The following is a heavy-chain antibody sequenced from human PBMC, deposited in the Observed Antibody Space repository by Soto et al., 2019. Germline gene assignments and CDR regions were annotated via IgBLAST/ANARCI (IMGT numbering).Heavy chain of an antibody. CDR3: ARGTLLWFAGGRGNWFAP. V-gene: IGHV4-59*01. Sequence: PSETLSLTCTVSGGSISSYYWSWIRQPPGKGLEWIGYIYYSGSTNYNPSLKSRVTISVDTSKNQFSLKLSSVTAADTAVYYCARGTLLWFAGGRGNWFAPWGQGTLVTVSS. CDR1: GGSISSYY. CDR2: IYYSGST. J-gene: IGHJ5*02. D-gene: IGHD3-10*01.